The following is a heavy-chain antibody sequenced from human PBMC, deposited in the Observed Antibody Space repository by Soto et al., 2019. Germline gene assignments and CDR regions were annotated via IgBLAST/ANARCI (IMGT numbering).Heavy chain of an antibody. J-gene: IGHJ4*02. CDR2: VSYDGGTK. D-gene: IGHD3-16*01. CDR1: GFTFSSFA. CDR3: ATLPKRGEKYEPSDS. Sequence: QAQLVESGGGVVQPGRSLRLSCAASGFTFSSFAMHWVRQAPGKGLEWVAIVSYDGGTKYYADSVKGRITISRDNSNNRLDLHMNSLKTEDTAAYYVATLPKRGEKYEPSDSWGQGTLVTFSS. V-gene: IGHV3-30*03.